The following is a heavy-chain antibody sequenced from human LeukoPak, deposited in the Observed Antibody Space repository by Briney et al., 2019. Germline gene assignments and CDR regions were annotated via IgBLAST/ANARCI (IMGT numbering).Heavy chain of an antibody. D-gene: IGHD3-16*01. J-gene: IGHJ4*02. CDR3: AKGGGSYEYYFDY. CDR1: GFTFSSYA. Sequence: SGGSLRLSCAASGFTFSSYAMSWVRQAPGKGLEWVSGISGGGGYTYYADSVKGRFTIPRDNSKNTLYLEMNRLRVEDTAVYYCAKGGGSYEYYFDYWGQGTLVTVSS. CDR2: ISGGGGYT. V-gene: IGHV3-23*01.